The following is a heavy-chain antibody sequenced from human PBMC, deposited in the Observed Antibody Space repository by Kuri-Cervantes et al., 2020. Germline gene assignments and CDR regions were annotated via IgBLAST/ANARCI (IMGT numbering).Heavy chain of an antibody. Sequence: ASVKVSCKASGYTFTSYDINWVRQATGQGLEWMGWMNPNSGNTGYARKFQGRVTMTRNTSISTAYMELSSLRSEDTAVYYCARLYPIVVVPAAIYGMDVWGQGTTVTVSS. J-gene: IGHJ6*02. CDR1: GYTFTSYD. V-gene: IGHV1-8*01. CDR2: MNPNSGNT. D-gene: IGHD2-2*01. CDR3: ARLYPIVVVPAAIYGMDV.